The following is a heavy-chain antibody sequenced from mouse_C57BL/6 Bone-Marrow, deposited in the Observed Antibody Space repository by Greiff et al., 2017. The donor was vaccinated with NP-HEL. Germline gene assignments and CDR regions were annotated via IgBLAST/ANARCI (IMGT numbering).Heavy chain of an antibody. CDR2: IHPSDSDT. D-gene: IGHD2-1*01. J-gene: IGHJ2*01. V-gene: IGHV1-74*01. CDR1: GYTFTSYW. Sequence: QVQLQQPGAELVKPGASVKLSCKASGYTFTSYWMHWVKQRPGQGLAWIGMIHPSDSDTNYNQKFKGKATLTVDKSSSTAYMQLSSLTSEDSAVYYCAIDGNYDYWGQGTTLTVSS. CDR3: AIDGNYDY.